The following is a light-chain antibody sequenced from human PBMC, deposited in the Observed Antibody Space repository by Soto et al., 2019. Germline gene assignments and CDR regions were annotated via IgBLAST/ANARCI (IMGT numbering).Light chain of an antibody. V-gene: IGLV2-14*01. CDR3: SSYTSSSTLL. J-gene: IGLJ3*02. Sequence: QSALTQPASVSGSPGQSITISCTGTSSDVGGYNYVSWYQQHPGKAPKLMIYEVSNRPSGVSNRFSGSKSGNTASLTISGLQAEDEADYYCSSYTSSSTLLFGGGTKLIVL. CDR1: SSDVGGYNY. CDR2: EVS.